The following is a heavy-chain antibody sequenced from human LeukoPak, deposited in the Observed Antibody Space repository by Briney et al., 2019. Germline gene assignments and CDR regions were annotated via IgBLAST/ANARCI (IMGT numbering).Heavy chain of an antibody. Sequence: GGSLRLSCAASGFTFSSYSMNWVRQAPGMGLEWVSSISTSSSHIYYADSVEGRFTISRDNAKNSLYLQMNSLRAEDTAVYYCVRSYYGMDVWGQGTTVSVSS. V-gene: IGHV3-21*01. CDR3: VRSYYGMDV. CDR2: ISTSSSHI. J-gene: IGHJ6*02. CDR1: GFTFSSYS.